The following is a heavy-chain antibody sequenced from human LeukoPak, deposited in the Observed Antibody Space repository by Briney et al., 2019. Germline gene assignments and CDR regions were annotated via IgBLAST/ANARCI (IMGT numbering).Heavy chain of an antibody. CDR2: IDYSGST. D-gene: IGHD6-19*01. J-gene: IGHJ4*01. CDR3: ARHSENVPVAALDY. CDR1: GGSISSYY. Sequence: SETLSLTCTVSGGSISSYYWSWIRQPPGKGLEWIGSIDYSGSTYYNPSLKSRLTISVETTKIQFSLRLTSVTAADTAVYYCARHSENVPVAALDYWSQGTLITVSS. V-gene: IGHV4-59*05.